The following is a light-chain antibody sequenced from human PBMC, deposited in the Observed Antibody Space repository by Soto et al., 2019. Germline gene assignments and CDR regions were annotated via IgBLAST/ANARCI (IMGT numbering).Light chain of an antibody. Sequence: EIVMTQSPATLSVSPGERATISCRASQSISSKLAWYQQKPGKAPRFLIFGASTLTSGIPSRFSGSGSGTEFTLTISSLQSDDFATYYCQQYNVYSGLSFGGGTKVDIK. V-gene: IGKV3-15*01. J-gene: IGKJ4*01. CDR1: QSISSK. CDR3: QQYNVYSGLS. CDR2: GAS.